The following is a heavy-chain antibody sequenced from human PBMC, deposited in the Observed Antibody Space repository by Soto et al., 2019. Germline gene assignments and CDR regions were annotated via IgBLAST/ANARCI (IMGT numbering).Heavy chain of an antibody. Sequence: EVQLVESGGGLVQPGRSLRLSCAASGFTFDDYAMHWVRQAPGKGLEWVSGMSWNSGSIGYADSVKGRFTISRDNAKNSLYLQMNSLRAEDTALYYCAKGDYYYYYMDVWGKGTTVTVSS. J-gene: IGHJ6*03. V-gene: IGHV3-9*01. D-gene: IGHD3-16*01. CDR3: AKGDYYYYYMDV. CDR1: GFTFDDYA. CDR2: MSWNSGSI.